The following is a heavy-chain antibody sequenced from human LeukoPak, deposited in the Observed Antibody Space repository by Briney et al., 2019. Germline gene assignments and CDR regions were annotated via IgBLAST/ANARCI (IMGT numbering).Heavy chain of an antibody. CDR1: GFTFSSYA. D-gene: IGHD5-18*01. CDR3: AKGGYSYGPTYYYYYGMDV. J-gene: IGHJ6*02. CDR2: ISGSGGST. V-gene: IGHV3-23*01. Sequence: QSGGSLRLSCAGSGFTFSSYAMSWVRQAPGKGLEWVSGISGSGGSTYYADSVKGRFTISRDNSKNTLYLQMNSLRAEDTAVYYCAKGGYSYGPTYYYYYGMDVWGQGTTVTVSS.